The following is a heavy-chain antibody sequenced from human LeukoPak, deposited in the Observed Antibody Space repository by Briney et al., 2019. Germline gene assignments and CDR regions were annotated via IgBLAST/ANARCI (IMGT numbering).Heavy chain of an antibody. CDR1: ADSVSSNTAA. Sequence: SQTLSLTCALSADSVSSNTAAWDWIRQSPSRGLEWLVRTYYRSNWYNDYAVSVKSRIAINPDTSKNQFSLQLNSVTPEDTAVYYCARAVSAIPGIAAAKTFDIWGQGTMVTVSS. J-gene: IGHJ3*02. D-gene: IGHD6-13*01. CDR3: ARAVSAIPGIAAAKTFDI. V-gene: IGHV6-1*01. CDR2: TYYRSNWYN.